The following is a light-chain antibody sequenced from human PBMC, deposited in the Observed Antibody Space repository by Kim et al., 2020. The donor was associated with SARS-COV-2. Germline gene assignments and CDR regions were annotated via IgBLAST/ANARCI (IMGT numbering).Light chain of an antibody. CDR2: VNSDGSH. V-gene: IGLV4-69*01. J-gene: IGLJ2*01. CDR3: QTWGTTVV. CDR1: SGHITYA. Sequence: GASVKLTCTLSSGHITYAIAWHPQQPEKGPRYLMKVNSDGSHNKGDGIPDRFSGSSSGADRYLTISSLQSEDEADYYCQTWGTTVVFGGGTQLTVL.